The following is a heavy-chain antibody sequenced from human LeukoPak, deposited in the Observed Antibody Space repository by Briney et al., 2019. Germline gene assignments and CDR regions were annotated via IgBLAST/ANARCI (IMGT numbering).Heavy chain of an antibody. V-gene: IGHV4-39*01. D-gene: IGHD6-13*01. CDR1: GGSISSSSYY. CDR2: IYYSGST. J-gene: IGHJ6*02. Sequence: SETLSLTCTVSGGSISSSSYYWGWIRQPPGKGLEWIGSIYYSGSTYYNPSLKSRVTISVDMSKNQFSLKLSSVTAADTAVYYCARQGGSYSSSWYRYYYYGMDVWGQGTTVTVSS. CDR3: ARQGGSYSSSWYRYYYYGMDV.